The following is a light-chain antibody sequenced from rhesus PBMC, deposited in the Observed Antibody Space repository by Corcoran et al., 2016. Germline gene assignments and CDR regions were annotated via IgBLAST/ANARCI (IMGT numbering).Light chain of an antibody. CDR3: YQPSTGSRT. CDR2: GAA. CDR1: QSVDNY. Sequence: QVILTQSPATLSLSPGERATPSGRASQSVDNYVAWYQQKPGQAPRLLLYGAASRATGIPDRFSGGGSGTDFTLTISSLGPEDVGVYRGYQPSTGSRTFGQGTKVAI. V-gene: IGKV3-10*01. J-gene: IGKJ1*01.